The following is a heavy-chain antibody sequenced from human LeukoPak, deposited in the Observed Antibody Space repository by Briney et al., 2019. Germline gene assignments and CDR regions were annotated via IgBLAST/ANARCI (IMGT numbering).Heavy chain of an antibody. CDR1: GYSFTTYW. CDR3: ARGLRGGPSGGGLDY. D-gene: IGHD2-15*01. Sequence: GESLRISCKGSGYSFTTYWITWVRQMPGKGLEWMGRIDASDSYTNYSPSFQGHVTISADKSINTAYLQWSSLKASDTAMYYCARGLRGGPSGGGLDYWGQGTLVTVPS. J-gene: IGHJ4*02. V-gene: IGHV5-10-1*01. CDR2: IDASDSYT.